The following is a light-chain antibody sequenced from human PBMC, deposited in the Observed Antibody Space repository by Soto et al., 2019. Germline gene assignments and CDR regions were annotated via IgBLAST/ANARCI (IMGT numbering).Light chain of an antibody. Sequence: DIQMTQSPSTLSASVGDRVTITCRASQSISSRLAWYQQKPGKAPKLLIYKASSLESGVPSRFSGSGSGTEFTLTISSLQPDGFATYYCQQYNSYPWTVGQGTKVEIK. CDR2: KAS. V-gene: IGKV1-5*03. CDR3: QQYNSYPWT. J-gene: IGKJ1*01. CDR1: QSISSR.